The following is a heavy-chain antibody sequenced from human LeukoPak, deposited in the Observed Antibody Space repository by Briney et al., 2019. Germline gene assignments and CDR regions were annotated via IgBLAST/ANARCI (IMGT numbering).Heavy chain of an antibody. V-gene: IGHV4-34*01. Sequence: GSLRLSCAASGFTFSSYAMSWVRQAPGKGLEWIGEINHSGSTNYNPSLKSRVTISVDTSKNQFSLKLSSVTAADTAVYYCARDRRRITIFGVVIRKAFDIWAKGQWSPSLQ. CDR3: ARDRRRITIFGVVIRKAFDI. CDR1: GFTFSSYA. D-gene: IGHD3-3*01. J-gene: IGHJ3*02. CDR2: INHSGST.